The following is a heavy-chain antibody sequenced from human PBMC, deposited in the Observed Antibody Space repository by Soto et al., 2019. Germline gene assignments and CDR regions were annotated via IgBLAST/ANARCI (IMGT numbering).Heavy chain of an antibody. D-gene: IGHD3-3*01. CDR1: GFTFSSYT. CDR3: AKGAMTIFGVVGVLGRPLDY. J-gene: IGHJ4*02. Sequence: EVQLLESGGGLVQPGGSLRLSCAASGFTFSSYTMSWVRQAPGKGLEWVSTISGSGDSTYYADSVTGRLTISRDNSKNRLFLQMNSLRAEDTAVYYCAKGAMTIFGVVGVLGRPLDYWGQGTLVTVSA. CDR2: ISGSGDST. V-gene: IGHV3-23*01.